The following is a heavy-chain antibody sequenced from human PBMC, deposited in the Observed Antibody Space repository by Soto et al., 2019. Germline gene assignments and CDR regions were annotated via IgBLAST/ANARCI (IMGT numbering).Heavy chain of an antibody. J-gene: IGHJ4*02. CDR2: IYYSGST. CDR1: VGSISSGGYY. CDR3: ARVTVVTNSYYFEY. D-gene: IGHD2-15*01. Sequence: SETLSLTCTFSVGSISSGGYYWSWIRQHPGKGLEWIGYIYYSGSTYYNPSLKSRVTISVDTSKNQFSLKLSSVTAADTAVYYCARVTVVTNSYYFEYWGQGTLVNVSS. V-gene: IGHV4-31*03.